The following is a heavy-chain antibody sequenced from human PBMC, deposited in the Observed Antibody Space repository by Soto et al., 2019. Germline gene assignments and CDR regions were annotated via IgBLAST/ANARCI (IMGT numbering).Heavy chain of an antibody. CDR3: ARGTPMTTVVNDNFDY. J-gene: IGHJ4*02. CDR1: GGTFSSYA. V-gene: IGHV1-69*12. Sequence: QVQLVQSGAEVKKPGSSVKVSCKASGGTFSSYAISWVRQAPGQGLEWMGGIIPIFGTANYAQKFQGRVTITADESTSTAYMELSSLRSEDTAVYYCARGTPMTTVVNDNFDYWGQGTLVTVSS. D-gene: IGHD4-17*01. CDR2: IIPIFGTA.